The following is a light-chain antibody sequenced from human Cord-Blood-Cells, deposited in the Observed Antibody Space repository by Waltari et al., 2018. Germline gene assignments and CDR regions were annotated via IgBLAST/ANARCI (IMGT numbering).Light chain of an antibody. CDR1: QDISNY. V-gene: IGKV1-33*01. CDR3: QPYDNLPYT. Sequence: DIQMTQSPSPLSASVVDRGTITCQASQDISNYLNWYQQKPGKAPKRLIYDASNLETGVPTRFSGSGSGADFTFTISGLQPEDIATYYCQPYDNLPYTFGQGTKLEIK. J-gene: IGKJ2*01. CDR2: DAS.